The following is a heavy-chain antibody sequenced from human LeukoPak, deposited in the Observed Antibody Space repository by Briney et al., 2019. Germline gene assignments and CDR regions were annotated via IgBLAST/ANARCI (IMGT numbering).Heavy chain of an antibody. V-gene: IGHV4-39*07. CDR2: IYYSGST. Sequence: SETLSLTCTVSGGSISSSSYYWGWIRQPPGKGLEWIGSIYYSGSTYYNPSLKSRVTISVDTSKNQFSLKLSSVTAADTAVYYCAHSIAARWFDPWGQGTLVTVSS. CDR3: AHSIAARWFDP. D-gene: IGHD6-6*01. CDR1: GGSISSSSYY. J-gene: IGHJ5*02.